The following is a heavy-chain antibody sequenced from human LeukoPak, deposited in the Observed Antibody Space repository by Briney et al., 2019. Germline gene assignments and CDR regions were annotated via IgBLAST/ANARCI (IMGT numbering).Heavy chain of an antibody. V-gene: IGHV4-59*01. D-gene: IGHD3-10*01. CDR2: IYYSGST. CDR1: GGSISSYY. Sequence: SETLSLTCTVSGGSISSYYWSWIRQPPGKGLEWIGYIYYSGSTNYNPSLKSRVTISVDTSKNQFPLKLSSVTAADTAVYYCAGEGHYGSGGGNFDYWGQGTLVTVSS. J-gene: IGHJ4*02. CDR3: AGEGHYGSGGGNFDY.